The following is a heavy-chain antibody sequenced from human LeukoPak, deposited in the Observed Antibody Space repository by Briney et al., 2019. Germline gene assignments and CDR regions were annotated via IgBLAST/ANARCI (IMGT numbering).Heavy chain of an antibody. CDR2: MNPNSGNT. V-gene: IGHV1-8*01. D-gene: IGHD2-2*01. J-gene: IGHJ6*02. CDR1: GYTFTSYD. Sequence: GASVKVSCKASGYTFTSYDINWVRQATGQGLEWMGWMNPNSGNTGYAQKFQGRVTMTRNTSISTAYMELSSLRSEDTAVYYCAGDYCSSTSCHTPYYYYYGMDVWSQGTTVTVSS. CDR3: AGDYCSSTSCHTPYYYYYGMDV.